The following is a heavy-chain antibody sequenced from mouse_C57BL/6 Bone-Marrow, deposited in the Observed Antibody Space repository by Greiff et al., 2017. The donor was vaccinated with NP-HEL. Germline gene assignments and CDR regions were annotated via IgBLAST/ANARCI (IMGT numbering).Heavy chain of an antibody. J-gene: IGHJ4*01. CDR3: ARDMDYDYDRKCNYAMDY. D-gene: IGHD2-4*01. Sequence: EVKLVESGGGLVKPGGSLKLSCAASGFTFSSYAMSWVRQTPEKRLEWVATISDGGSYTYYPDNVKGRFTISRDNAKNNLYLQMSHLKSEDTAMYYCARDMDYDYDRKCNYAMDYWGQGTSVTVSS. CDR2: ISDGGSYT. CDR1: GFTFSSYA. V-gene: IGHV5-4*01.